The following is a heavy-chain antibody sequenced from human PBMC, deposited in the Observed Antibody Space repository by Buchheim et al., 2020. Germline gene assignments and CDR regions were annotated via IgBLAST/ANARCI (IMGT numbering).Heavy chain of an antibody. CDR3: AKAVSHFDALTGHDY. Sequence: EVQLLESGGGLVQPGGSLRLSCAASKFTFSSYAMSWVRQAPGKGLEWVSSISDNGAYTYYADSLKGRFTIHRDNSKKTLYLQMNSLRAEDTAVYYCAKAVSHFDALTGHDYWGQGTL. V-gene: IGHV3-23*01. J-gene: IGHJ4*02. CDR2: ISDNGAYT. CDR1: KFTFSSYA. D-gene: IGHD3-9*01.